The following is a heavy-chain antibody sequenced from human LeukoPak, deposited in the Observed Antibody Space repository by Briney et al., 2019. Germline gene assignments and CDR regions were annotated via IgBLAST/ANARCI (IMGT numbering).Heavy chain of an antibody. J-gene: IGHJ6*03. CDR3: AREGVVVVPAAKDYYYYYMDV. V-gene: IGHV1-69*13. Sequence: SVKVSCKASGGTFSSYAISWVRQAPGQGLEWMGGIIPIFGTANYAQKFQGRGTITADESTSTAYMELSSLRSEDTAVYYCAREGVVVVPAAKDYYYYYMDVWGKGTTVTVSS. D-gene: IGHD2-2*01. CDR2: IIPIFGTA. CDR1: GGTFSSYA.